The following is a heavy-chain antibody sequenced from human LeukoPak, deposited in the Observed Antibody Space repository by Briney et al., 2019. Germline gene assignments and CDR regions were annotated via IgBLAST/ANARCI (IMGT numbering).Heavy chain of an antibody. CDR3: ARRITGDGVYYFDY. V-gene: IGHV4-59*08. CDR2: IYYSGST. J-gene: IGHJ4*02. Sequence: SETLSLTCTVSGGSISSYYWSWIRQPPGKGLEWIGYIYYSGSTNYNPSLTSRVTISVDTSKNQFSLKLSSVTAADTAVYYCARRITGDGVYYFDYWGQGTLVTVSS. D-gene: IGHD1-20*01. CDR1: GGSISSYY.